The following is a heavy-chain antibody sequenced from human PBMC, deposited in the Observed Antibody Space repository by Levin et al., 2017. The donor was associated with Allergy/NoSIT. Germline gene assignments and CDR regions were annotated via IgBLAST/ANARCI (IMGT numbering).Heavy chain of an antibody. D-gene: IGHD3-16*01. J-gene: IGHJ2*01. V-gene: IGHV2-26*01. CDR2: IFSNDEK. Sequence: ASGPTLVKPTETLTLTCTVSGFSLSNARMGVSWIRQPPGKALEWLAHIFSNDEKSYSTSLKSKLTISKDTSKSQVVLTMTNMDPVDTATYYCARPGGLGEFDWYFDLWGRGTLVTVSS. CDR1: GFSLSNARMG. CDR3: ARPGGLGEFDWYFDL.